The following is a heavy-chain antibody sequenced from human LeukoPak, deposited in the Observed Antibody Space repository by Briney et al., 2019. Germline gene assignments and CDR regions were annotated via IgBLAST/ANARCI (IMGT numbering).Heavy chain of an antibody. J-gene: IGHJ4*02. Sequence: GGSLRLSCAASGFTFDDYAMHWVRQAPGKGLEWVSGISWNSGSIGYADSVKGRFTISRDNAKNSLYLQMNSLRAEDTALYYCAKAYSGSPDPPQYWGQGTLVTVSS. CDR3: AKAYSGSPDPPQY. D-gene: IGHD1-26*01. CDR1: GFTFDDYA. V-gene: IGHV3-9*01. CDR2: ISWNSGSI.